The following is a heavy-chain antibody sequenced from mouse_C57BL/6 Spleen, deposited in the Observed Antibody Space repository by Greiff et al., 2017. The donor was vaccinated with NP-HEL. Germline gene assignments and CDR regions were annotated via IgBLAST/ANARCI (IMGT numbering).Heavy chain of an antibody. CDR1: GYTFTDYY. D-gene: IGHD1-1*01. CDR2: IYPGSGNT. J-gene: IGHJ2*01. Sequence: QVQLQQSGAELVRPGASVKLSCKASGYTFTDYYINWVKQRPGQGLEWIARIYPGSGNTYYNEKFKGKATLTAEKSSSTAYMQLSSLTSEDSAVYFCAREYYGKGLFDYWGQGTTLTVSS. CDR3: AREYYGKGLFDY. V-gene: IGHV1-76*01.